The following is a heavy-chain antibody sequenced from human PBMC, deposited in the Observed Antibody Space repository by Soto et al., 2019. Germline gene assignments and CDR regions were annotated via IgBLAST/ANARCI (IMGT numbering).Heavy chain of an antibody. D-gene: IGHD3-10*01. V-gene: IGHV3-23*01. CDR1: GFTFSSYA. Sequence: GSLRLSCAASGFTFSSYAMRWVRQAPGKGLAWVSAISGSGGSTYYADSVKGRFTIPRDNSKNTLYLQMNSLRAEDTAVYYCAKIGDVLLWFGELFSDYWGQGALVTVSS. J-gene: IGHJ4*02. CDR2: ISGSGGST. CDR3: AKIGDVLLWFGELFSDY.